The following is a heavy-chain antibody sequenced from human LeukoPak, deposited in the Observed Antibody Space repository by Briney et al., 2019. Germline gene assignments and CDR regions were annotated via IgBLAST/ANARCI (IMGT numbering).Heavy chain of an antibody. J-gene: IGHJ4*02. D-gene: IGHD2-2*01. Sequence: SETLSLTCTVSGGSISSSSYYWGWIRQPPGKGLEWIGSIYYSGSTYYNPSLKSRVTISVDTSKNQFSLKLSSVTAADTAVYYCERHLNRKYCSSTSCYAGANYWGQGTLVTVSS. CDR3: ERHLNRKYCSSTSCYAGANY. CDR1: GGSISSSSYY. CDR2: IYYSGST. V-gene: IGHV4-39*01.